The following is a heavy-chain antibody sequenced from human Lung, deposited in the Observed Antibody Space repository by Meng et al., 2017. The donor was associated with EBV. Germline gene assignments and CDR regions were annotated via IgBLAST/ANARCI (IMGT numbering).Heavy chain of an antibody. CDR2: ISHSGST. Sequence: VQLQDLGPGMLKPSETLSLTCTVYSGSFSGYFWSWIRQPPGKGLEWIGEISHSGSTNYNPSLKSRVTISVDKSKNQFSLKLTSVTVADTAVYYCARGQWLDNSWGQGTLVTVSS. CDR1: SGSFSGYF. D-gene: IGHD6-19*01. CDR3: ARGQWLDNS. V-gene: IGHV4-34*01. J-gene: IGHJ4*02.